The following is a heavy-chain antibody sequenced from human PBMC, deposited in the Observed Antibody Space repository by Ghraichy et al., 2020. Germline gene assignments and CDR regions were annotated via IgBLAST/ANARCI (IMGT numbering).Heavy chain of an antibody. CDR1: GGSISSYY. CDR3: ARDLLRPRGDWFDP. Sequence: SETLSLTCTVSGGSISSYYWSWIRQPAGKGLEWIGRIYISGSTNYNPSLKSRVTMSVDTSKNQFSLKLSSVTAADTAVYYCARDLLRPRGDWFDPWGQGTLVTVSS. J-gene: IGHJ5*02. D-gene: IGHD3-22*01. V-gene: IGHV4-4*07. CDR2: IYISGST.